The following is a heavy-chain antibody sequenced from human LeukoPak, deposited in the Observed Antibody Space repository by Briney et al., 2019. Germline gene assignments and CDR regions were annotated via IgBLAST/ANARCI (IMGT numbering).Heavy chain of an antibody. Sequence: SVKVSCKASGGTFSSYAISWVRQAPGQGLEWMGGIIPIFGTANYAQKFQGRVTITADESTSTAYMELSSLRSEDTAVYYCARGRTTVTALCDYWGQGTLVTVSS. CDR1: GGTFSSYA. D-gene: IGHD4-17*01. CDR3: ARGRTTVTALCDY. V-gene: IGHV1-69*13. J-gene: IGHJ4*02. CDR2: IIPIFGTA.